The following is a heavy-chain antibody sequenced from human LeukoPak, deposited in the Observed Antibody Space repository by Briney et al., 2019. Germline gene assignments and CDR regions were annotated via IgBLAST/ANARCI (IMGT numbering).Heavy chain of an antibody. CDR3: AKQFDY. CDR1: GDSISRSTYH. Sequence: PSETLTLTCTVSGDSISRSTYHWGWIRQPPGKGLEWIGSIYHSASTDYNPSLKSRVTISVDTSKNQFSLKLTSVTAADTAVYYCAKQFDYWGQGTLVTVSS. V-gene: IGHV4-39*01. CDR2: IYHSAST. J-gene: IGHJ4*02.